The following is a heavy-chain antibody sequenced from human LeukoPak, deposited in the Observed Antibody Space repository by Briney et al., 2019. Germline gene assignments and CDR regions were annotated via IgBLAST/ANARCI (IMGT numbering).Heavy chain of an antibody. Sequence: SETLSLTCTVSGYSISSGYYWGWIRQPPGKGLEWIGSIYYSGSTYYNPSLKSRVTISVDTSKNQFSLKLSSVTAADTAVYYCATDSSGYYLDAFDIWGQGTMVTVSS. CDR1: GYSISSGYY. J-gene: IGHJ3*02. D-gene: IGHD3-22*01. CDR3: ATDSSGYYLDAFDI. CDR2: IYYSGST. V-gene: IGHV4-38-2*02.